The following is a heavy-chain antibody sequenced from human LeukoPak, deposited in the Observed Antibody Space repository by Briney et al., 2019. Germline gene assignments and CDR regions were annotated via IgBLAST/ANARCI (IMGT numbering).Heavy chain of an antibody. Sequence: GGSLRLSCAASGFTFSSYSMNWVRQAPGKGLEWVSGISGSGASTYYADSVKGRFTISRDNSKNTLYLQINSLRAEDTAVYYCARDVTRAFVDWGLGTLVTVSS. D-gene: IGHD2-21*01. CDR2: ISGSGAST. CDR3: ARDVTRAFVD. V-gene: IGHV3-23*01. CDR1: GFTFSSYS. J-gene: IGHJ4*02.